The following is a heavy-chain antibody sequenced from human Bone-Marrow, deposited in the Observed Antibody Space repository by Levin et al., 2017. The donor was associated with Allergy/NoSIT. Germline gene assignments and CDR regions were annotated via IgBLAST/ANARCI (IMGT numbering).Heavy chain of an antibody. J-gene: IGHJ4*02. V-gene: IGHV4-39*01. CDR1: GGSIINRNFY. CDR2: IHYTGST. Sequence: NSSETLSLTCSVSGGSIINRNFYWGWIRQPPGKGLEWIASIHYTGSTYYNPSLENRVTISVDTSENQFSLKLNSVTAADTAVYYCARPADYSDTEFHFWGPGILVTVSS. CDR3: ARPADYSDTEFHF. D-gene: IGHD4-17*01.